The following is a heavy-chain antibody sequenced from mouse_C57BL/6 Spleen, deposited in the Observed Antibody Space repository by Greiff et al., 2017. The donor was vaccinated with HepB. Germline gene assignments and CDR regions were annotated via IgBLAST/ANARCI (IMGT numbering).Heavy chain of an antibody. J-gene: IGHJ2*01. CDR3: ARRVYGYDVGIDY. V-gene: IGHV1-55*01. D-gene: IGHD2-2*01. CDR2: IYPGSGST. CDR1: GYTFTSYW. Sequence: QVQLQQSGAELVKPGASVKMSCKASGYTFTSYWLTWVKQRPGQGLEWIGDIYPGSGSTNYNEKFKSKATLTVDTSSSTAYMQLSSLTSEDSAVYYCARRVYGYDVGIDYWGQGTTLTVSS.